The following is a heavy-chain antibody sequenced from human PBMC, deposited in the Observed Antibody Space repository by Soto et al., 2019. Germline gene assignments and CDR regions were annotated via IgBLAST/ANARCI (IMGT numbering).Heavy chain of an antibody. V-gene: IGHV4-4*07. CDR2: VAASGST. CDR3: ARGGSTHYYYGLDV. Sequence: LSLTCTVSGGSISGFFWTWVRQPPGMPLEGLGHVAASGSTAYNPSLRSRLSLSLDVSKNRFSLELTSVTAADTATYFCARGGSTHYYYGLDVWGQGTTVTVSS. CDR1: GGSISGFF. J-gene: IGHJ6*02.